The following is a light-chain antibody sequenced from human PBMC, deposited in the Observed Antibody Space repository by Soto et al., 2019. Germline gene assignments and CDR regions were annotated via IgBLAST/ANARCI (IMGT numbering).Light chain of an antibody. Sequence: QAVVTQEPSFSVSPGGTVTLTCDLSSGSVSTHHSPSWYQQTPGQAPRTLIYSTNTRSSGVPDRFSGSILGNKAALTITGAQADDESDYYCVLFVGSGPHWVFGGGTKVTVL. CDR2: STN. CDR3: VLFVGSGPHWV. V-gene: IGLV8-61*01. J-gene: IGLJ3*02. CDR1: SGSVSTHHS.